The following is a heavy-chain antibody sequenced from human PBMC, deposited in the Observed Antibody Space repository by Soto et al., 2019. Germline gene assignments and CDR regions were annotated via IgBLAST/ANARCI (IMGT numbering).Heavy chain of an antibody. CDR3: ARTQNDGHFDY. CDR1: GGSFSGYY. Sequence: PSETLSLTCAVYGGSFSGYYWSWIRQPPGKGLEWIGEINHSGSTNYNPSLKSRVTISVDTSKNQFSLKLSSVTAADTAVYYCARTQNDGHFDYWGQGALVTVSS. V-gene: IGHV4-34*01. CDR2: INHSGST. J-gene: IGHJ4*02.